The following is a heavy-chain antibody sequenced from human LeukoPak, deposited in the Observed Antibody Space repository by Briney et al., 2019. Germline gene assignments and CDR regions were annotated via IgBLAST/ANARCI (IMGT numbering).Heavy chain of an antibody. D-gene: IGHD2-21*02. J-gene: IGHJ3*02. CDR1: DFPFSSYA. Sequence: GGSLRLSCVASDFPFSSYAMSWVRQAPGKGLEWLAVIRGSGASTNYADSVKGRFTISRDNSKNTLYLQMNSLRAEDTAVYSCAKLMGVTTGAFHIWGQGTMVTVSS. CDR2: IRGSGAST. CDR3: AKLMGVTTGAFHI. V-gene: IGHV3-23*01.